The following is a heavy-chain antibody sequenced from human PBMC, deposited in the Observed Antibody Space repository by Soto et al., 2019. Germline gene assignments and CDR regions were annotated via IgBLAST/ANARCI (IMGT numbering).Heavy chain of an antibody. CDR3: ARYNAASGTYYFDY. D-gene: IGHD6-13*01. J-gene: IGHJ4*02. Sequence: PSETLSLTCAVSGDSVSSRFWWSWVRQSPGKGLEWIGEIYHSGSANYNPSLKSRVTMSVDNSKNQFSLKLNSVTAADTAVYYCARYNAASGTYYFDYWGQGTQVTAPQ. V-gene: IGHV4-4*02. CDR2: IYHSGSA. CDR1: GDSVSSRFW.